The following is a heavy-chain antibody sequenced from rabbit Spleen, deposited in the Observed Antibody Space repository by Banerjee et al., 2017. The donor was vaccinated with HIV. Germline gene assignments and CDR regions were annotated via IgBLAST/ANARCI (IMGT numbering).Heavy chain of an antibody. CDR3: ARGSAAMTMVITGYYLSL. Sequence: QEQLVESGGGLVQPEGSLTLTCKASGFDFISSYYINWVRQAPGKGLEWIACIAGGNSENTYYATWAKGRFTISKSSSTTVTLQMTSLTAADTATYFCARGSAAMTMVITGYYLSLWGPGTLVTVS. D-gene: IGHD2-1*01. CDR1: GFDFISSYY. V-gene: IGHV1S45*01. CDR2: IAGGNSENT. J-gene: IGHJ4*01.